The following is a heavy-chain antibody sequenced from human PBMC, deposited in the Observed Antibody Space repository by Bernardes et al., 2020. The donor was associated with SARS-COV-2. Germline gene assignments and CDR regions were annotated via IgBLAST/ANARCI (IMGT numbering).Heavy chain of an antibody. J-gene: IGHJ4*02. CDR3: ARSGYWGPFAY. Sequence: ASVKVSCKTSGNTFGYNAIHWVRQAPGQRLEWMGLINTDTGKTTYSQNLQGRVTLTRDTSATTVYMELSSLRFEDTAVYYCARSGYWGPFAYWGQGTLVSVSS. V-gene: IGHV1-3*04. CDR1: GNTFGYNA. D-gene: IGHD5-12*01. CDR2: INTDTGKT.